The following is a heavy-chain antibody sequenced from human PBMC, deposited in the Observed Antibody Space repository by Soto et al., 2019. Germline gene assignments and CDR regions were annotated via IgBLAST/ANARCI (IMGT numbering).Heavy chain of an antibody. Sequence: PGGSLRLSCAASGFTFSFYAMHWVRRAPGKGLEWVAVISFDGSNKYYADSVKGRFTISRDNSKNTLYLQMNSLRAEDTAVYYCARDRLWFGSAVSGMDVWGQGTTVTVSS. CDR2: ISFDGSNK. CDR3: ARDRLWFGSAVSGMDV. D-gene: IGHD3-10*01. J-gene: IGHJ6*02. CDR1: GFTFSFYA. V-gene: IGHV3-30*03.